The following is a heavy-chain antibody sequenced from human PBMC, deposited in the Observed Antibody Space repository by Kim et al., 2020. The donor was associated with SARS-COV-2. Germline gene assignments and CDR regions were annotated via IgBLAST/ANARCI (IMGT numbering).Heavy chain of an antibody. D-gene: IGHD3-10*01. J-gene: IGHJ4*02. CDR2: ISGSGGST. Sequence: GGSLRLSCAASGFTFSSYAMSWVRQAPGKGLEWVSIISGSGGSTYYADSVKGRFTISRDNSKNTLYLQMNSLRAEDTAVYYCAKHSTMVRGVIVDYWGQGTLVTVSS. CDR3: AKHSTMVRGVIVDY. V-gene: IGHV3-23*01. CDR1: GFTFSSYA.